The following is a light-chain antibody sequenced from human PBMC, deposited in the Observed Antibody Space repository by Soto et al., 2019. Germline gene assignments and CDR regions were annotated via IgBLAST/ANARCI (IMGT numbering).Light chain of an antibody. CDR2: GAS. J-gene: IGKJ2*01. CDR1: QSVTSSN. Sequence: EIVLTQSPGTLSLSPGERATISCRASQSVTSSNLGWYQQKPGQAPRLLFYGASSRATGIPDRCSGSGSGTDFTLTISGLEPEDFAVYYCQQYGGSYTFGQGTKVEIK. V-gene: IGKV3-20*01. CDR3: QQYGGSYT.